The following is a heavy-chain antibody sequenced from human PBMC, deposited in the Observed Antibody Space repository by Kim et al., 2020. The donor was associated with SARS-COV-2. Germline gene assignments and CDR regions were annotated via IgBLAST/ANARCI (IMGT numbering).Heavy chain of an antibody. J-gene: IGHJ5*02. CDR2: IYYSGST. CDR3: AREEGTTVVTGPFDP. V-gene: IGHV4-59*13. D-gene: IGHD4-17*01. Sequence: SETLSLTCTVSGGSISSYYWSWIRQPPGKGLEWIGYIYYSGSTNYNPSLKSRVTISVDTSKNQFSLKLSSVTAADTAVYYCAREEGTTVVTGPFDPSGQGTLVTVSS. CDR1: GGSISSYY.